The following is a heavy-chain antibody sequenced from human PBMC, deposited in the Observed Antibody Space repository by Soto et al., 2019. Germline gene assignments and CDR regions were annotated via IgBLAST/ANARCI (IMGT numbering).Heavy chain of an antibody. CDR3: ARAWYYDFWSGYSWFDP. Sequence: LETLSLTCAVYGGSFSGYYWSWIRQPPGKGLEWIGEINHSGSTNCNPSLKSRVTISVDTSKNQFSLKLSSVTAADTAVYYCARAWYYDFWSGYSWFDPWGQGTLVTVSS. CDR2: INHSGST. D-gene: IGHD3-3*01. V-gene: IGHV4-34*01. J-gene: IGHJ5*02. CDR1: GGSFSGYY.